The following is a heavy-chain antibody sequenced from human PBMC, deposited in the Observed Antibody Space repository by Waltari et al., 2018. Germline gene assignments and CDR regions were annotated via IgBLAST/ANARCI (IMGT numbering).Heavy chain of an antibody. CDR3: AKDAPAGIVGAGWFDP. CDR2: ISGSGGST. D-gene: IGHD1-26*01. CDR1: GFTFSSYA. V-gene: IGHV3-23*04. J-gene: IGHJ5*02. Sequence: EVQLVESGGCLVQPGGSLRLSCAASGFTFSSYAMSWVRQAPGKGLEWVSAISGSGGSTYYADSVKGRFTISRDNSKNTLYLQMNSLRAEDTAVYYCAKDAPAGIVGAGWFDPWGQGTLVTVSS.